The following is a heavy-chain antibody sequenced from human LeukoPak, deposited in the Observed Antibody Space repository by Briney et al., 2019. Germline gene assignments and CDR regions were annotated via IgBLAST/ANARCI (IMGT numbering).Heavy chain of an antibody. V-gene: IGHV1-2*02. CDR2: INPKSGGT. CDR1: GYIFTGYY. J-gene: IGHJ4*02. CDR3: ARGLRMDSGYAPLAS. D-gene: IGHD5-12*01. Sequence: ASVKVSCKASGYIFTGYYIHWVRQAPGQGLEWMGWINPKSGGTHYAQKFQGRVTMTRDTSMSAAYMELSSLRSEDTAVYYCARGLRMDSGYAPLASWGQGTLVTVSS.